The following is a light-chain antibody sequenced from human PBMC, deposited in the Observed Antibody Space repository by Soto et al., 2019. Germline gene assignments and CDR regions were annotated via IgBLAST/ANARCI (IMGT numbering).Light chain of an antibody. CDR3: GSYTTSSNYV. Sequence: QSALTQPPSASGSPGQSVTISCIGTSSDVGGYNYVSWYQQHPGKAPKLIISEVSKRPSGVPDRFSGSKSGNTASLTVSGLRAEDEADYYCGSYTTSSNYVFGTGTKLTVL. V-gene: IGLV2-8*01. J-gene: IGLJ1*01. CDR2: EVS. CDR1: SSDVGGYNY.